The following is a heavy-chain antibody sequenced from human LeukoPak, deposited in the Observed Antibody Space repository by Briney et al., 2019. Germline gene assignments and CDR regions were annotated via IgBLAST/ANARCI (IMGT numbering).Heavy chain of an antibody. J-gene: IGHJ4*02. CDR3: ARTQSQSGSYRYYFGY. V-gene: IGHV4-61*08. Sequence: SETLSLTCTVSGGSVGSAGYSWSWIRQPPGGGLEWIGYIYYIRNTNYNPSLKSRVTMSLDPSKNQFSLKLNSVTAADTAVYYCARTQSQSGSYRYYFGYWGQGTLVTVSS. D-gene: IGHD1-26*01. CDR2: IYYIRNT. CDR1: GGSVGSAGYS.